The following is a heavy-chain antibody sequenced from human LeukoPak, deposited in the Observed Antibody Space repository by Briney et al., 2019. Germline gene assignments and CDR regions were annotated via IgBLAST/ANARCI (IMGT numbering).Heavy chain of an antibody. D-gene: IGHD1-26*01. V-gene: IGHV4-59*12. CDR3: ARGLWEVASGYYYGMDV. J-gene: IGHJ6*02. CDR1: RASISTYY. CDR2: IYYSGST. Sequence: KSSETLSLTCTVSRASISTYYWSWIRQPPGKGLEWIGYIYYSGSTNYNPSLKGRVTISVDTSKNQFSLKLSSVTAADTAVYYCARGLWEVASGYYYGMDVWGQGTTVTVSS.